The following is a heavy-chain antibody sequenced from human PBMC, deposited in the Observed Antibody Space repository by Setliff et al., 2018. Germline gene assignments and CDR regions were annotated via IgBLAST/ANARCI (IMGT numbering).Heavy chain of an antibody. CDR2: ISVYNGDT. D-gene: IGHD5-18*01. CDR3: ARAPSVELVTIRTNSWFTY. Sequence: ASVKVSCKASGYTFRNYAFAWVRQAPGQGLEWVGWISVYNGDTNYAQKFQGRVTLSTDTSTSTAYMELRSLTSDDSAFYYCARAPSVELVTIRTNSWFTYWGQGTLVTVSS. J-gene: IGHJ4*02. CDR1: GYTFRNYA. V-gene: IGHV1-18*01.